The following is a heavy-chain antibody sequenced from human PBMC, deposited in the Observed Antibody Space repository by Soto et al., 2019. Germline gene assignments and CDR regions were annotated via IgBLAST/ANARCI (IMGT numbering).Heavy chain of an antibody. Sequence: PGGSLRLSCAASGFTFSSYAMHWVRQAPGKGLEWVAVISYDGSNKYYADSVKGRFTISRDNSKNTLYLQMNSLRAEDTAVYYCARDPITMIVRGYYFDYWGQGPLVTVSS. V-gene: IGHV3-30-3*01. J-gene: IGHJ4*02. D-gene: IGHD3-22*01. CDR1: GFTFSSYA. CDR2: ISYDGSNK. CDR3: ARDPITMIVRGYYFDY.